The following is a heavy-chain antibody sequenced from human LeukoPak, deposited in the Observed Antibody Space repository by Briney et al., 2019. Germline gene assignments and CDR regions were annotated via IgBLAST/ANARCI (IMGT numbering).Heavy chain of an antibody. CDR3: AREVVTAVASWFDP. J-gene: IGHJ5*02. V-gene: IGHV3-33*01. CDR1: GFTFSSYG. CDR2: IWYDGSNK. Sequence: PGRSLRLSCAASGFTFSSYGMHWVRQAPGKGLEGVAVIWYDGSNKYYADSVKGRFTISRDNSKNTLYLQMNSLRAEDTAVYYCAREVVTAVASWFDPWGQGTLVTVSS. D-gene: IGHD2-21*02.